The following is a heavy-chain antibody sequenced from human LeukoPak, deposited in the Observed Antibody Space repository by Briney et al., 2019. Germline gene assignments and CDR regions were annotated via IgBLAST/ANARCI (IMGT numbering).Heavy chain of an antibody. D-gene: IGHD3-10*02. CDR1: GGSISSGDYY. CDR2: IYYSGST. CDR3: ARLFGGAPSAFDI. V-gene: IGHV4-30-4*01. Sequence: PSQTLSLTCTVSGGSISSGDYYWSWIRQPPGKGLEWIGYIYYSGSTYYNPSLKSRVTISVDTSKNQFSLKLSSVTAADTAVYYCARLFGGAPSAFDIWGQGTMVTVSS. J-gene: IGHJ3*02.